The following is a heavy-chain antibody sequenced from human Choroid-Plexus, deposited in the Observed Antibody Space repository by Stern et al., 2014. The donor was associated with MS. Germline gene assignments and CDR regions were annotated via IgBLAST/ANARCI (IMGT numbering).Heavy chain of an antibody. CDR3: AKDRHYLTYFFDH. J-gene: IGHJ5*02. CDR1: GFTFGSCA. V-gene: IGHV3-30*18. D-gene: IGHD2/OR15-2a*01. Sequence: VQLVESGGGVVQPRRPLRLSCVASGFTFGSCAMHWVRQAPGKGLEWVAGVSYDGSNKYYADSVKGCFTISSETSQNTLYMQMSSLRPEDTAVYYCAKDRHYLTYFFDHLGQGSLVTVSS. CDR2: VSYDGSNK.